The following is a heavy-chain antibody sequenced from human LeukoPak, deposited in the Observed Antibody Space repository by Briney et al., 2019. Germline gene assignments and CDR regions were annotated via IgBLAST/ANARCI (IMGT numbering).Heavy chain of an antibody. V-gene: IGHV3-21*01. CDR2: ISSSSSYI. CDR3: ASNRISGLIPVGAFDI. CDR1: GFTFSSYS. Sequence: GGSLRLSCAASGFTFSSYSINWVRQAPGKGLEWVSSISSSSSYIYYADSVKGRFTISRDNAKNSLYLQMNSLRAEDTAVYYCASNRISGLIPVGAFDIWGQGTMVTASS. J-gene: IGHJ3*02. D-gene: IGHD5-12*01.